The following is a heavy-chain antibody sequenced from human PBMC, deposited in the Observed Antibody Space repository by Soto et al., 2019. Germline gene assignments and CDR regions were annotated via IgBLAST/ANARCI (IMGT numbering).Heavy chain of an antibody. CDR2: FDPEDGET. J-gene: IGHJ5*02. CDR1: GYTLTGLA. V-gene: IGHV1-24*01. CDR3: ATDLPDFSGGSCYGWFDP. Sequence: GASVKGSCKVSGYTLTGLAMHWVRQAPGKGLEWMGGFDPEDGETIYAQKFQGRVTMTEDTSTDTAYMELSSLRSEDTAVYYCATDLPDFSGGSCYGWFDPWG. D-gene: IGHD2-15*01.